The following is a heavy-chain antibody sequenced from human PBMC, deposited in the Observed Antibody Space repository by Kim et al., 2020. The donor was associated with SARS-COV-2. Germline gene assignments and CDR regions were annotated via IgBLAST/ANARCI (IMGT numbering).Heavy chain of an antibody. J-gene: IGHJ4*02. CDR3: AKDAGDYVFGVRWVTDY. D-gene: IGHD4-17*01. CDR1: GFTFSSYA. CDR2: ISGSGGST. V-gene: IGHV3-23*01. Sequence: GGSLRLSCAASGFTFSSYAMSWVRQAPGKGLEWVSAISGSGGSTYYADSVKGRFTISRDNSKNTLYLQMNSLRAEDTAVYYCAKDAGDYVFGVRWVTDYWGQGTLVTVSS.